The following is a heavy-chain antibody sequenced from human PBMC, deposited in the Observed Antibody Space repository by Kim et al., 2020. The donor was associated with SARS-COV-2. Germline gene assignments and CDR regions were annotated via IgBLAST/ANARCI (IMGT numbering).Heavy chain of an antibody. Sequence: ASVKVSCKASGYTFTSYGISWVRQAPGQGLEWMGWISAYNGNTNYAQKLQGRVTMTTDTSTSTAYMELRSLRSDDTAVYYCARDSSSWSYPYYYYGMDVWGQGTTVTVSS. D-gene: IGHD6-13*01. V-gene: IGHV1-18*01. CDR1: GYTFTSYG. CDR2: ISAYNGNT. CDR3: ARDSSSWSYPYYYYGMDV. J-gene: IGHJ6*02.